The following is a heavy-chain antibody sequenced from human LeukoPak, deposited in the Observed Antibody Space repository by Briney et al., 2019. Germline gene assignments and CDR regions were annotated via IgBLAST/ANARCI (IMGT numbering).Heavy chain of an antibody. CDR2: INHSGST. V-gene: IGHV4-34*01. J-gene: IGHJ4*02. D-gene: IGHD5-18*01. CDR3: ARRRYSYGFDY. CDR1: GGSFSGYY. Sequence: SETLSLTCAVYGGSFSGYYWSWIRQPPGKGLEWIGEINHSGSTNYNPSLKSRVTISVDTSKNQFSLELSSVTAADTAVYYCARRRYSYGFDYWGQGTLVTVSS.